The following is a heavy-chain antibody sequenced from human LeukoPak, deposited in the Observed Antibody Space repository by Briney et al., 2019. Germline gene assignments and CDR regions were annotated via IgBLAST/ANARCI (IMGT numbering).Heavy chain of an antibody. V-gene: IGHV1-18*01. Sequence: GASVKVSGKASGYTFTSYGISWVRQAPGQGLEWMGWISVYIGNTNYAQKLEGRVTMTTDTSTSTAYMELRSRRSDDTAVYYCARQMYGSGSNWFDPWGQGTLVTVSS. CDR1: GYTFTSYG. D-gene: IGHD3-10*01. CDR2: ISVYIGNT. CDR3: ARQMYGSGSNWFDP. J-gene: IGHJ5*02.